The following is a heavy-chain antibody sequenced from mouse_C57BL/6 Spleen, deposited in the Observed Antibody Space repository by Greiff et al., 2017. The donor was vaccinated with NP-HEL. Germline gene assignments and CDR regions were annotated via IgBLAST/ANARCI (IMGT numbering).Heavy chain of an antibody. CDR3: AREGGDDGGGYAMDY. CDR2: IYPGGGYT. Sequence: QVQLQQSGAELVRPGTSVKMSCKASGYTFTNYWIGWAKQRPGHGLEWIGDIYPGGGYTNYNEKFKGKATLTADKSSSTAYMQFSSRTSEDSAIYYGAREGGDDGGGYAMDYWGQGTSVTVSS. V-gene: IGHV1-63*01. J-gene: IGHJ4*01. D-gene: IGHD2-2*01. CDR1: GYTFTNYW.